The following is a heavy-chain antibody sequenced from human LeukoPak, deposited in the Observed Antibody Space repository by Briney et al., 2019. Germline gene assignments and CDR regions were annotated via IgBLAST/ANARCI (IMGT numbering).Heavy chain of an antibody. CDR3: ARDWERDY. D-gene: IGHD1-26*01. CDR1: GFSFSSHN. Sequence: PGGSLRLSCAASGFSFSSHNMIWVRQAPGKGLEWVSYISSSSGTTYYADSVKGRFTISRDNAKKSLYLQMKSVRDEDTAVYYCARDWERDYWGQGTLVTVSS. V-gene: IGHV3-48*02. CDR2: ISSSSGTT. J-gene: IGHJ4*02.